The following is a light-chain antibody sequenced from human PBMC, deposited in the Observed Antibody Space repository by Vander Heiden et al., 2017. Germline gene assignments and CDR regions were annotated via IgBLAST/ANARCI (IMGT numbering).Light chain of an antibody. Sequence: DIQMTQSPSSLSASVGDRVTITCRASQSITNYLNWYQQKPGKAPKLLIYAASSLQSGVPSRFSGSGSGTDFTLTISSLQPEDFGTYYCQQSDNTPRTFGQGTKVEIK. CDR3: QQSDNTPRT. CDR2: AAS. J-gene: IGKJ2*01. V-gene: IGKV1-39*01. CDR1: QSITNY.